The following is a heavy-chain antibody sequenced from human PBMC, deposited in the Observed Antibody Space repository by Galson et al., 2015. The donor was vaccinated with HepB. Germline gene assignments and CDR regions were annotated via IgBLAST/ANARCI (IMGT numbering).Heavy chain of an antibody. J-gene: IGHJ5*01. CDR1: GFSFSDYL. V-gene: IGHV3-7*01. Sequence: SLRLSCAASGFSFSDYLMGWVRQAPGKGLEWVANIKQKGSEKDYVASVKGRFVISRDNAHNSLYLQMDSLRVEDTAVYYCTRMGGLGWQRTPNWFGAWGHGTLVTVSS. D-gene: IGHD3-16*01. CDR3: TRMGGLGWQRTPNWFGA. CDR2: IKQKGSEK.